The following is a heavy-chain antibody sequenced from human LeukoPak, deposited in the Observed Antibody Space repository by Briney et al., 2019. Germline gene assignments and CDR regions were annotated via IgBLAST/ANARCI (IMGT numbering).Heavy chain of an antibody. CDR2: INHSGST. CDR3: ARGPYSYDSSGAFDI. V-gene: IGHV4-34*01. CDR1: GGSFSGYY. J-gene: IGHJ3*02. D-gene: IGHD3-22*01. Sequence: SETLSLTCAVYGGSFSGYYWSWIRQPPGKGLEWNGEINHSGSTNYNPSLKSRVTISVDTSKNQFSLKLSSVTAADTAVYFCARGPYSYDSSGAFDIWGQGTMVTVSS.